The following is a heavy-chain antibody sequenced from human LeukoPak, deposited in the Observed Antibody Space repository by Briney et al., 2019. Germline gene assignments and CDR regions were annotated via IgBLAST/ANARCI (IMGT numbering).Heavy chain of an antibody. J-gene: IGHJ3*02. CDR1: GYSFTDYD. D-gene: IGHD4-17*01. CDR3: ARATTVTDAFDI. CDR2: MNPKTDNT. Sequence: ASVKVSCKTSGYSFTDYDIHWVRQATGQGLEWMGWMNPKTDNTEYAQKFQGRVTLTWTTSISTAYMELSSLKSEDTAVYFCARATTVTDAFDIWGQGTMVTVSS. V-gene: IGHV1-8*01.